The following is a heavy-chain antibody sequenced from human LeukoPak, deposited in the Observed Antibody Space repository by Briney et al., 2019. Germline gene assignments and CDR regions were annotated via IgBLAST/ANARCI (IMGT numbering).Heavy chain of an antibody. Sequence: PGGSLRLSCAASGFTFSDYYMSWIRQAPGKGLEWVSYISSSGSTIYYADSVKGRFTISRDNAKNSLDLEMNSLGVEDTAFYYCARGRIAVTGPHYFDYWGQGTLVTVSS. J-gene: IGHJ4*02. CDR1: GFTFSDYY. CDR3: ARGRIAVTGPHYFDY. CDR2: ISSSGSTI. V-gene: IGHV3-11*01. D-gene: IGHD6-19*01.